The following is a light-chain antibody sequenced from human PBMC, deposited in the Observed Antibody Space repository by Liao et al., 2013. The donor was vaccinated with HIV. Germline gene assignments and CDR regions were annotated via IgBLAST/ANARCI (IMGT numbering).Light chain of an antibody. V-gene: IGLV3-1*01. CDR2: QDT. CDR3: QVWDVSSDQDVV. CDR1: RLGDKY. Sequence: SYELTQPPSVSVSPGQTATFTCSGDRLGDKYTCWYQQKPGQSPILVIYQDTKRPSGIPERFHGSSSGNTATLTITGVAAGDEADYYCQVWDVSSDQDVVFGGGTKLTVL. J-gene: IGLJ2*01.